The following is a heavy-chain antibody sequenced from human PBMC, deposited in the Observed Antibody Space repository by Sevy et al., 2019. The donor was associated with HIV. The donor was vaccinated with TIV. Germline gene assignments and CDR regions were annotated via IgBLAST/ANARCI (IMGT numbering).Heavy chain of an antibody. J-gene: IGHJ4*02. V-gene: IGHV4-39*01. CDR1: GGSISSSSYY. CDR2: IYYSGST. CDR3: ARRIAARRFDY. Sequence: SETLSLTCTVSGGSISSSSYYWGWIRQPPGKGLEWIGSIYYSGSTYYNPSLKSRVTISVDTSKNQFSLKLSSVTAADTAVYYCARRIAARRFDYWGQGALVTVSS. D-gene: IGHD6-6*01.